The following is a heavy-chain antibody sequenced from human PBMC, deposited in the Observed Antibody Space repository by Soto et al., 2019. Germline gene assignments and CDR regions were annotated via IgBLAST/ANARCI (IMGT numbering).Heavy chain of an antibody. CDR2: INFNSGGT. J-gene: IGHJ3*01. V-gene: IGHV1-2*04. Sequence: QVHLVQSGAEVKKPGASVKVSCKASGYTFTGYYIHWVRQAPGQGLEWMGWINFNSGGTNYAQNFQGWVTMTRDTSISTAYMEMSRLRSDDTAVYYCARSVRGLDAFDLWGQGTIVTVSS. D-gene: IGHD3-10*02. CDR3: ARSVRGLDAFDL. CDR1: GYTFTGYY.